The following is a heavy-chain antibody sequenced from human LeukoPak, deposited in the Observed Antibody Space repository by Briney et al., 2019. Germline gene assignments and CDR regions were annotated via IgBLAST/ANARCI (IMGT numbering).Heavy chain of an antibody. CDR2: IYTSGST. Sequence: SETLSLTCTVSGGSISSYYWSWIRQPAGKGLEWIGRIYTSGSTNYNPSLKSRVTMSVDTSKNQFSLKLSSVTAADTAVYYCARGVSRRYSSSWYKSTYYYYYYMDVWGKGTTVTISS. CDR1: GGSISSYY. D-gene: IGHD6-13*01. CDR3: ARGVSRRYSSSWYKSTYYYYYYMDV. J-gene: IGHJ6*03. V-gene: IGHV4-4*07.